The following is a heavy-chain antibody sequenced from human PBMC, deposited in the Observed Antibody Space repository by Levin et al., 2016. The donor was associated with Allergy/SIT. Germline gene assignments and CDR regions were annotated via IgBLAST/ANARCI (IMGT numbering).Heavy chain of an antibody. CDR3: ARGWDWDIVLLGDARGGWFDP. CDR1: GDSINTGGYY. CDR2: IYYSGST. Sequence: SETLSLTCTVSGDSINTGGYYWSWIRQHPGKGLEWIGYIYYSGSTYQNPSLKSRVTLSVDTSKNQFSLKLSSVTAADTAVYYCARGWDWDIVLLGDARGGWFDPWGQGTQVTVSS. V-gene: IGHV4-31*03. J-gene: IGHJ5*02. D-gene: IGHD2-8*01.